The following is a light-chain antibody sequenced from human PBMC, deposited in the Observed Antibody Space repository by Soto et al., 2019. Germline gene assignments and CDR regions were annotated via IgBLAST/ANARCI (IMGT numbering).Light chain of an antibody. V-gene: IGKV1-9*01. Sequence: DIPLTQSPSFLSASVGDRVTITCRASQGISSYLAWYQQKPGKAPKLLIYAASTLQSGVPSRFSGSGSGTDFTLTISSLQPEDFVTYYCQQLSSYPRTFGQGTKLEIK. J-gene: IGKJ2*01. CDR1: QGISSY. CDR3: QQLSSYPRT. CDR2: AAS.